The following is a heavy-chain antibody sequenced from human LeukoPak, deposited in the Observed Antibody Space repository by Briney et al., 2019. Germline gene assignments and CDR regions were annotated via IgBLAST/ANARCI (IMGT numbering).Heavy chain of an antibody. CDR1: GFTFSSYS. V-gene: IGHV3-21*01. D-gene: IGHD5-24*01. Sequence: PGGSLRLSCAASGFTFSSYSMNWVRQAPGKGLEWVSSISSSSSYIYYADSVKGRFTISRDNSKNTLYLQMNSLRAEDTAVYYCARDGDGYINFYYMDVWGKGTTVTISS. J-gene: IGHJ6*03. CDR2: ISSSSSYI. CDR3: ARDGDGYINFYYMDV.